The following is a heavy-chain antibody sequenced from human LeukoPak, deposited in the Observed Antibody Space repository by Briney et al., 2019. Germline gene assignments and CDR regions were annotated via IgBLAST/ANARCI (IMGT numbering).Heavy chain of an antibody. CDR3: AREAMYSYANNFDY. CDR2: IYYSGST. Sequence: SETLSLTCTVSGGSVSSGSYYWSWIRQPPGKGLEWIGYIYYSGSTNYNPSLKSRVTISVDTSKNQYSLKLSSVTAADTAVYHCAREAMYSYANNFDYWGQGTLVTVPS. D-gene: IGHD5-18*01. V-gene: IGHV4-61*01. J-gene: IGHJ4*02. CDR1: GGSVSSGSYY.